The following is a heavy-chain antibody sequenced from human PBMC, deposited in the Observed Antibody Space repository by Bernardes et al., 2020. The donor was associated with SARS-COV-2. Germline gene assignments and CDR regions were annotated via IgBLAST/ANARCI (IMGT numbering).Heavy chain of an antibody. J-gene: IGHJ3*02. D-gene: IGHD3-22*01. V-gene: IGHV3-23*01. Sequence: GGSLSLSCAASGFTFSSNAMSRVRQAPGKGLEWVSAISGSGGSTYYADSVKGRFTISRDNSKNTLYLQMNSLRAEDTAVYYCAKGRNDYYDSSGYWFGGAFDIWGQGTMVTVSS. CDR3: AKGRNDYYDSSGYWFGGAFDI. CDR2: ISGSGGST. CDR1: GFTFSSNA.